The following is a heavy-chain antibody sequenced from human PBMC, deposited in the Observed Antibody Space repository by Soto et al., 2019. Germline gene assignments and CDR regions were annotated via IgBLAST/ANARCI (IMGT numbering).Heavy chain of an antibody. CDR3: ASGSYPSDY. D-gene: IGHD1-26*01. J-gene: IGHJ4*02. Sequence: GGSLRLSCAASGFTLTKASMGWVRQAPGKGLEWVGHIKSNADGGATDYAAPVKGRFTISRDDSKNSLYLQMNSLKTEDTAVYYCASGSYPSDYWGQGT. CDR2: IKSNADGGAT. CDR1: GFTLTKAS. V-gene: IGHV3-15*01.